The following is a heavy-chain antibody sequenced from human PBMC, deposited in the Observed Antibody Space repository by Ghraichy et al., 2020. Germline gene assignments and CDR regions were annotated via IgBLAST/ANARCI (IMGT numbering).Heavy chain of an antibody. J-gene: IGHJ4*02. CDR2: INHSGST. CDR3: ARMAWAARQPHDY. V-gene: IGHV4-34*01. CDR1: GGSFSGYY. Sequence: TLSLTCAVYGGSFSGYYWSWIRQPPGKGLEWIGEINHSGSTNYNPSLKSRVTISVDTSKNQFSLKLSSVTAADTAVYYCARMAWAARQPHDYWGQGTLVTVSS. D-gene: IGHD1-26*01.